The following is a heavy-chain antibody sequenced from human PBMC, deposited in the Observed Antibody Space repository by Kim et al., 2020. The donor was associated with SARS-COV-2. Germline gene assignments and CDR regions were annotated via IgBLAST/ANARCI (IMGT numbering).Heavy chain of an antibody. V-gene: IGHV1-46*01. D-gene: IGHD3-22*01. CDR1: GYTFTSYY. Sequence: ASVKVSCKASGYTFTSYYMHWVRQAPGQGLEWMGIINPSGGSTSYAQKFQGRVTMTRDTSTSTVYMELSSLRSEDTAVYYCARGEPRITMIVVADQPPPFDYWGQGTLVTVSS. CDR2: INPSGGST. J-gene: IGHJ4*02. CDR3: ARGEPRITMIVVADQPPPFDY.